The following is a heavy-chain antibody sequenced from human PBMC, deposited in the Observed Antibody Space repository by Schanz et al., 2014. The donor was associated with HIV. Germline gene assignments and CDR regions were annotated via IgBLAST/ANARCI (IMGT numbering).Heavy chain of an antibody. D-gene: IGHD2-2*01. J-gene: IGHJ6*02. CDR1: GYTFIDYY. V-gene: IGHV1-2*02. CDR3: ARVEPAAVPDTFFYYGLDV. CDR2: INPDSGAT. Sequence: QVQLVQSGAEVKKPGASVRVSCKASGYTFIDYYVHWVRQAPGQGLEWMGWINPDSGATNYAQNIQGRVSMTSDTSITAVYMELRRLRSDATAIYYCARVEPAAVPDTFFYYGLDVWGRGTTVTVSS.